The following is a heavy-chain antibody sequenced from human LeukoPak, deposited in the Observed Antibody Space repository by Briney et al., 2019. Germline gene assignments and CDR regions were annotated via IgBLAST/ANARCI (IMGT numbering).Heavy chain of an antibody. J-gene: IGHJ3*02. D-gene: IGHD3-3*01. CDR3: ASSDFWSGYYEGGAFDI. V-gene: IGHV4-38-2*02. Sequence: SETLSLTCTVSGYSISSGYYWGWIRQPPGKGQEWIGSIYHSGSTYYNPSLKSRVTISVDTSKNQFSLKLSSVTAADTAVYYCASSDFWSGYYEGGAFDIWGQGTMVTVSS. CDR1: GYSISSGYY. CDR2: IYHSGST.